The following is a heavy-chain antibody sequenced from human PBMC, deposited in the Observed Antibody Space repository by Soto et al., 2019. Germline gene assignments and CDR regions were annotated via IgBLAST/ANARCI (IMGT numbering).Heavy chain of an antibody. V-gene: IGHV4-4*07. CDR3: AREAGPDRWFDP. J-gene: IGHJ5*02. CDR1: GASIISYF. CDR2: LSTSGTS. D-gene: IGHD6-19*01. Sequence: SETLSLNCTLSGASIISYFWTWIRQPAGKGLDWIGPLSTSGTSNSNPSLKSRVTMSVDTSKNPFSLNLSSVTAADTAVYYCAREAGPDRWFDPWGQGTLVTSP.